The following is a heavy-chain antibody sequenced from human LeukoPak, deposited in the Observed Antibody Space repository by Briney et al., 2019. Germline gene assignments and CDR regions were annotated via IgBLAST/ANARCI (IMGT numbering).Heavy chain of an antibody. CDR2: IKEDGSEK. CDR1: GFIFSRFW. V-gene: IGHV3-7*03. Sequence: GGSLRLSCAASGFIFSRFWMNWVRQAPGKGLEWVATIKEDGSEKYYVDSMRGRITISRDNAKNSLYLQMNSLRAEDTAMYYCARLSGSGSSPFDYWGQGTLVTVFS. D-gene: IGHD3-10*01. J-gene: IGHJ4*02. CDR3: ARLSGSGSSPFDY.